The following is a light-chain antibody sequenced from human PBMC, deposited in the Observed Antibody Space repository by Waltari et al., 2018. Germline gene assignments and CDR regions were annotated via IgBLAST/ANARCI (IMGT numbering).Light chain of an antibody. Sequence: DIQLTQSPSFLSASVGDRVTVTCRASQDISSYLAWYQQMPGKAPKVLIHAASSLESGDPSRFSGSGSGTEFTLTISSLQPEDFAAYYCQQFDSYPYTFGQGTKLEIK. CDR2: AAS. V-gene: IGKV1-9*01. CDR1: QDISSY. CDR3: QQFDSYPYT. J-gene: IGKJ2*01.